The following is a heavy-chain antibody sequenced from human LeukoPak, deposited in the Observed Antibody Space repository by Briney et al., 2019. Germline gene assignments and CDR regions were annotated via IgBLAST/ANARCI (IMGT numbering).Heavy chain of an antibody. V-gene: IGHV3-7*01. CDR2: INQDSSEI. CDR1: GFTFSTYW. CDR3: ATDRHNSEWQKRFDS. D-gene: IGHD1-26*01. Sequence: GGSLRLSCAASGFTFSTYWMNWYRQAPGKGLEGVGNINQDSSEINYVDSVRGRFTISRDNAKNSLHLQMTSLRAEHTAVYYCATDRHNSEWQKRFDSWGQGTLVTVSS. J-gene: IGHJ4*02.